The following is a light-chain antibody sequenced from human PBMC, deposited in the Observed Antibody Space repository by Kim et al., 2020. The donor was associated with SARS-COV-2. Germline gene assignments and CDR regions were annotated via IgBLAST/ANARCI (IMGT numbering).Light chain of an antibody. CDR2: RND. V-gene: IGLV1-47*01. Sequence: GQKVTTSCHGGSSNIGANYVNWNRKDPGTAPKVLVYRNDQRPSGVPDRFSGSKSGTSASLAISGLRSDDEADYYCAAWDDSLRVVLFGGGTQLTVL. CDR3: AAWDDSLRVVL. J-gene: IGLJ2*01. CDR1: SSNIGANY.